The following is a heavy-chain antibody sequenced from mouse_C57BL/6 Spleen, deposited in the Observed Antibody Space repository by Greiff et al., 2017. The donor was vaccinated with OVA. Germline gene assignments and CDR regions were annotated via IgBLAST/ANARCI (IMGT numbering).Heavy chain of an antibody. D-gene: IGHD1-1*01. CDR2: IYPSDSET. J-gene: IGHJ2*01. CDR1: GYTFTSYW. Sequence: QVQLQPGAELVRPGSSVKLSCKASGYTFTSYWMDWVKQRPGQGLEWIGNIYPSDSETHYNQKFKDKATLTVDKSSSTADMQRSSLTSEDAAVYDCARSLRGSYFDDWGQGTTRTVSS. CDR3: ARSLRGSYFDD. V-gene: IGHV1-61*01.